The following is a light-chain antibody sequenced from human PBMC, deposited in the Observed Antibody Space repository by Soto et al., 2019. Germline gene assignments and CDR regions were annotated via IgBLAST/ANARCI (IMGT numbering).Light chain of an antibody. J-gene: IGLJ1*01. CDR3: SSYTSRNTYV. CDR1: NSDVGGYNY. V-gene: IGLV2-14*01. CDR2: DVS. Sequence: QSALTQPASVSVSPGQSITISCTGTNSDVGGYNYVSWYQQHPGKAPKLMIYDVSNRPSGVSDRFSGSKSGNTASLTISGLQAEDEADYHCSSYTSRNTYVFGTGTKVTVL.